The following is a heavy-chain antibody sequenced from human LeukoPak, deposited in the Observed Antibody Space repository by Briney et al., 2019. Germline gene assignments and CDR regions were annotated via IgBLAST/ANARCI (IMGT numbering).Heavy chain of an antibody. V-gene: IGHV4-39*01. J-gene: IGHJ3*02. Sequence: SETLSLTCTVSGGSISSSSYYWGWIRQPPGKGLEWIGSIYYSGSTYYNPSLKSRATISVDTSKNQFSLKLSSVTAADTAVYYCAMEGGDAFDIWGQGTMVTVSS. CDR1: GGSISSSSYY. D-gene: IGHD3-16*01. CDR3: AMEGGDAFDI. CDR2: IYYSGST.